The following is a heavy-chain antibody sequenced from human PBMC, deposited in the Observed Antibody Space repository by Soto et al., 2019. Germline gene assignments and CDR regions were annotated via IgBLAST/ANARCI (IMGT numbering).Heavy chain of an antibody. CDR3: AKAGPEYVGYYFDY. CDR2: ISGSGGST. V-gene: IGHV3-23*01. J-gene: IGHJ4*02. D-gene: IGHD1-26*01. CDR1: GFTFSSYA. Sequence: GGSLRLSCAASGFTFSSYAMSWVRQSPGKGPESVSAISGSGGSTYNTDDVKGRLTSSRDNPNNALYLQMNSLRAEETAVYYCAKAGPEYVGYYFDYWGQGTLVTVS.